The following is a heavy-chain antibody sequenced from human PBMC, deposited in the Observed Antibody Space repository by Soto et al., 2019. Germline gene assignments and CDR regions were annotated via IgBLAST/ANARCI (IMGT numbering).Heavy chain of an antibody. D-gene: IGHD2-21*01. CDR3: ARGPRTQLCLPFAH. Sequence: ASVKASCKASGYTFSDYYLHWVRQAPGQGLEWLGWISPNSGATEYAPKFQGRVTMTTDTSISTALLKLASLRPDDTAIYYCARGPRTQLCLPFAHWGQGTLVTVSS. J-gene: IGHJ1*01. V-gene: IGHV1-2*02. CDR2: ISPNSGAT. CDR1: GYTFSDYY.